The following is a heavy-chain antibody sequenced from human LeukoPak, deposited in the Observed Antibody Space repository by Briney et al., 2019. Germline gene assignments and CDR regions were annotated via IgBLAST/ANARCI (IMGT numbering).Heavy chain of an antibody. CDR3: ARGSGSSSSDYFDY. CDR1: GGSISSYY. Sequence: SETLSLTCTVSGGSISSYYWSWIRQPAGKGLEWIGRIYTSGSTNYNPSLKSRVTMSVDTSKNQFSLKLSSVTAADTAVYYCARGSGSSSSDYFDYWGQGTLVTVSS. D-gene: IGHD6-6*01. J-gene: IGHJ4*02. V-gene: IGHV4-4*07. CDR2: IYTSGST.